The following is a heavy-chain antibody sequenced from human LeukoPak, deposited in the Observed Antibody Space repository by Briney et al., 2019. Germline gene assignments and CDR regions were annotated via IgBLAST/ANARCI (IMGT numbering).Heavy chain of an antibody. CDR1: GSSISNYY. CDR2: IYSTGST. V-gene: IGHV4-59*08. CDR3: ARHEGLARPFDY. D-gene: IGHD6-19*01. Sequence: SETLSLTCSVSGSSISNYYWSWIRQSPGKGLEWIGYIYSTGSTDYNPSLKSRVTISVETSKNQFSLRLSSVTAADTAVYLCARHEGLARPFDYWGQGTLVPVSS. J-gene: IGHJ4*02.